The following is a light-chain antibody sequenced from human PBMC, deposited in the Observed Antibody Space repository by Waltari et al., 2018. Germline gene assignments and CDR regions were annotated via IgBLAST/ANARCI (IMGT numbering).Light chain of an antibody. CDR3: QQYYSPPLT. Sequence: EIVMTQSPLSLPVTPGEPASISCWSNQSLLHSNGYNYLDWYLQKPGQPPKLLIYWASTREPGVPDRFSGSGSVTNFTLTITSLQAEDVALYYCQQYYSPPLTFGQGTKVEIK. CDR2: WAS. V-gene: IGKV2-28*01. CDR1: QSLLHSNGYNY. J-gene: IGKJ1*01.